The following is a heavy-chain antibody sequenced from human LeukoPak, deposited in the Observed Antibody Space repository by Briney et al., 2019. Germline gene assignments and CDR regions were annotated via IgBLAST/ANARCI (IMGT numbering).Heavy chain of an antibody. CDR2: INPNSGGT. J-gene: IGHJ4*02. CDR1: GYTFTGYY. V-gene: IGHV1-2*02. CDR3: ARERTPGSGYGVDY. Sequence: ASVKVSCKASGYTFTGYYIHWVRQAPGQGLEWMGWINPNSGGTNYAQKFQGRVTMTGDRSISTAYMELSRLRSDDTAVYYCARERTPGSGYGVDYWGQGTLVTVSS. D-gene: IGHD6-25*01.